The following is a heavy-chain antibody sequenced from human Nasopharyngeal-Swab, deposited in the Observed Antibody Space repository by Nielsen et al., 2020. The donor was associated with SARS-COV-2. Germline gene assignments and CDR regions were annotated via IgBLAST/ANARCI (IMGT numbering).Heavy chain of an antibody. CDR3: ATTYCSAYTCYSFDN. J-gene: IGHJ4*02. Sequence: GESLKISCKGFGYTFTNSWIGWVRQMPGKGLEWTGIIYPGDSDTRYSPSFQGQVIISADKSVNTTYLQWSSLKASDSAIYYCATTYCSAYTCYSFDNWGRGTLVTVSS. D-gene: IGHD2-15*01. CDR2: IYPGDSDT. V-gene: IGHV5-51*01. CDR1: GYTFTNSW.